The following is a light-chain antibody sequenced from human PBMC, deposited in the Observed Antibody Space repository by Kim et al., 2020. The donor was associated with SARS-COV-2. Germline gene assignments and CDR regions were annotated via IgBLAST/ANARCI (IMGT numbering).Light chain of an antibody. CDR3: SSYTSSSTGV. J-gene: IGLJ2*01. CDR1: SSDVGGYNY. CDR2: DLS. V-gene: IGLV2-14*03. Sequence: GQWITISCTGTSSDVGGYNYVSWYQQHPGKAPKLMIYDLSNRPSGVSNRFSGSKSGNTASLTISGLQAEDEADYYCSSYTSSSTGVFGGGTQLTVL.